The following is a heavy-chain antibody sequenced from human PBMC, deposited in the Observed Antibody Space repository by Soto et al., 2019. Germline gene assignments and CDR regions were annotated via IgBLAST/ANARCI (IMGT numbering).Heavy chain of an antibody. Sequence: GESLNISCKGSGYSFTSYWIGWVRQMPGKGLEWMGIIYPGDSDTRYSPSFQGQVTISADKSISTAYLQWSSLKASDTAMYYCARQQHYDSSGYYYYYYGMDVWGQGTTVTVSS. CDR3: ARQQHYDSSGYYYYYYGMDV. CDR1: GYSFTSYW. V-gene: IGHV5-51*01. CDR2: IYPGDSDT. J-gene: IGHJ6*02. D-gene: IGHD3-22*01.